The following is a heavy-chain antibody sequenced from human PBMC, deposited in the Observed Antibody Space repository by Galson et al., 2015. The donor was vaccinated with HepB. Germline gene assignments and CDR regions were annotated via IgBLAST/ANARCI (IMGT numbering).Heavy chain of an antibody. CDR2: ISAYSGNT. CDR3: ARGEGYYDP. D-gene: IGHD1-26*01. J-gene: IGHJ5*02. V-gene: IGHV1-18*04. CDR1: GYTFTSYG. Sequence: SVKVSCKASGYTFTSYGISWVRQAPGQGLEWMGWISAYSGNTNYAEKFQGRVTMAIDTSTSTAYMELRSLRFDDTAVYYCARGEGYYDPWGQGTLVTVSS.